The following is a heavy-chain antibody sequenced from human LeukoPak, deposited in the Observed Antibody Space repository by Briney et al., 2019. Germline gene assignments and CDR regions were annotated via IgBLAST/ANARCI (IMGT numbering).Heavy chain of an antibody. D-gene: IGHD2-15*01. V-gene: IGHV3-7*01. Sequence: GGSLRLSSAASGFTFSNYWMNWVRQAPGKGLEWVANIKQDGSEKYYVDSVKGRFTISRDNAKNSLYLQMNSLRADDTAVYYCARGLLVAANWFDPWGQGTLVTVSS. CDR2: IKQDGSEK. J-gene: IGHJ5*02. CDR1: GFTFSNYW. CDR3: ARGLLVAANWFDP.